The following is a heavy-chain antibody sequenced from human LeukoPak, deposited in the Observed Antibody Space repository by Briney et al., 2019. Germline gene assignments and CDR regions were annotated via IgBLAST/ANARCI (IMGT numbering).Heavy chain of an antibody. CDR3: AKDRPNYYESNGHYYRPNGDY. J-gene: IGHJ4*02. CDR2: ISSSGDRT. CDR1: GFTFSTYA. V-gene: IGHV3-23*01. Sequence: GGSLRLSCAASGFTFSTYAMSWVRQAPGKGLEWVSSISSSGDRTFYADSVKDRFTISRDNSENTLYLQMSRLRAEDTAVYYCAKDRPNYYESNGHYYRPNGDYWGQGTLVTVSS. D-gene: IGHD3-22*01.